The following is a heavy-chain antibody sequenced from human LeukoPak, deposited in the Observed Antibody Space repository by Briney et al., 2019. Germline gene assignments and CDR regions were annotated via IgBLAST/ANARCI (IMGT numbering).Heavy chain of an antibody. D-gene: IGHD1-1*01. CDR1: GFTFSSYG. CDR3: ARYNTGTIDY. CDR2: IWYDGSKK. J-gene: IGHJ4*02. Sequence: GGSLRLSCVASGFTFSSYGMHWVRQAPGKGLEWVAIIWYDGSKKYYADSVKGRFSVSRDNSKDTVFLQMDSLRAEDTGVYYCARYNTGTIDYWGQGTLVTVSS. V-gene: IGHV3-33*08.